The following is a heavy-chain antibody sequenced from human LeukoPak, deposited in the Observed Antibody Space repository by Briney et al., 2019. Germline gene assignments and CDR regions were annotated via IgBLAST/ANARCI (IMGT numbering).Heavy chain of an antibody. D-gene: IGHD2-2*01. CDR1: GGSISSYY. J-gene: IGHJ6*02. Sequence: PSETLSLTCTVSGGSISSYYWSWIRQPPGKGLEWIGYIYYSGSTNYNPSLKSRVTISVDTSKNQFSLKLSSVTAADTAVYYCARLKPYCSSTSCYYYYGMDVWGQGTTVTVSS. CDR2: IYYSGST. V-gene: IGHV4-59*08. CDR3: ARLKPYCSSTSCYYYYGMDV.